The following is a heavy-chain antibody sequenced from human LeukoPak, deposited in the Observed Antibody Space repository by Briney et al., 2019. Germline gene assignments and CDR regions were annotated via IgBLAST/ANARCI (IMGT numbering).Heavy chain of an antibody. CDR1: GFTFSSYW. Sequence: GGSLRLSCAPSGFTFSSYWMIWVRQAPGTGLEGVANIKQDGSEKYYVASVKGRFPISSDNGKNSLYLQMNSLRAEDTAVYYCARKAYGLDVWGKGTTVTVSS. V-gene: IGHV3-7*03. J-gene: IGHJ6*04. CDR2: IKQDGSEK. CDR3: ARKAYGLDV.